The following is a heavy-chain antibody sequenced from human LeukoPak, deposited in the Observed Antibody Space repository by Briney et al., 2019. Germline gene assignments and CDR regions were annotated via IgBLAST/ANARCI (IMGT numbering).Heavy chain of an antibody. CDR1: GFTFSSYS. Sequence: GGSLRLSCATSGFTFSSYSMSWVRQAPGKGLEWVSYISSSGSTIYYAASVKGRFIISRDNARKSVSLLMNSLRDEDTAVYYCARTTVFDYWGQGTLVTVSS. CDR3: ARTTVFDY. D-gene: IGHD1-14*01. J-gene: IGHJ4*02. CDR2: ISSSGSTI. V-gene: IGHV3-48*02.